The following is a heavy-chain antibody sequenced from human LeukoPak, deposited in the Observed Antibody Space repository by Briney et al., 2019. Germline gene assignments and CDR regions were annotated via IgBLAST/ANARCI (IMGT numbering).Heavy chain of an antibody. D-gene: IGHD1-26*01. CDR1: GGSFSGYY. J-gene: IGHJ5*02. CDR3: ARRVGARFDP. CDR2: INHSGST. Sequence: SETLSLTCAVYGGSFSGYYWSWIRQPPGKGLEWIGEINHSGSTNYNPSLKSRVTISVDTSKNQFSLKPSSVTAADTAVYYCARRVGARFDPWGQGTLVTVSS. V-gene: IGHV4-34*01.